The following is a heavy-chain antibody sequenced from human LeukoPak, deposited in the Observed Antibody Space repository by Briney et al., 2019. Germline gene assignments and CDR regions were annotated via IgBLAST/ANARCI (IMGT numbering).Heavy chain of an antibody. D-gene: IGHD2-2*01. CDR3: AKLACSGTSCYPFDY. V-gene: IGHV3-30*18. J-gene: IGHJ4*02. Sequence: PGRSLRLSCAASGFTFSSYGMHWVRQAPGKGLEWVAVISYDGSNKYYADSVKGRFTISRDNSKNTLYLQMNSLRAEDTAVYYCAKLACSGTSCYPFDYWGQGTLVTVSS. CDR1: GFTFSSYG. CDR2: ISYDGSNK.